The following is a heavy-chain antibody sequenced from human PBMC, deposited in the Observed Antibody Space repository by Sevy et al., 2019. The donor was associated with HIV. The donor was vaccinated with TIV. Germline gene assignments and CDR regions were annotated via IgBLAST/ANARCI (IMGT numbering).Heavy chain of an antibody. CDR2: ISSGNSYI. CDR3: ARGSGAVVAGNYFDY. J-gene: IGHJ4*02. V-gene: IGHV3-21*01. D-gene: IGHD6-19*01. CDR1: GFTFSRYS. Sequence: GGSQRLSCGASGFTFSRYSMNWVRQAPGKGLEWVSSISSGNSYIYYADSVKGRFTISRDNAKNSLYLHMNSLRAEDTAVYYCARGSGAVVAGNYFDYWGQGILVTVSS.